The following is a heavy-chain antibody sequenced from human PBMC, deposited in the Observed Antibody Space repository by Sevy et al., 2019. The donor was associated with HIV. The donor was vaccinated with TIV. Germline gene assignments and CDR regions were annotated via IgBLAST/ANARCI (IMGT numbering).Heavy chain of an antibody. D-gene: IGHD6-19*01. Sequence: GGSLRLSCAASRFTFSDYYMSWIRQAPGKGLEWLSYISSSGSTIYYADSVKGRFTISRDNAKNSLYLQTNSLRAEDTAVYYCAREMEGVPGRAFDIWGQGTMVTVSS. V-gene: IGHV3-11*01. CDR1: RFTFSDYY. CDR3: AREMEGVPGRAFDI. J-gene: IGHJ3*02. CDR2: ISSSGSTI.